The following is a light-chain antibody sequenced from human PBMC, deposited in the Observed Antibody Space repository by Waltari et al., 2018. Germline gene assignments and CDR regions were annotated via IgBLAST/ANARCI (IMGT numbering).Light chain of an antibody. CDR1: QGISNW. CDR2: RAS. CDR3: QQHDNSPFT. J-gene: IGKJ3*01. Sequence: DIQMTQSPSSLSASVGDRVTITCRASQGISNWLAWYQQKPGKAPKLMIYRASNLETGVPSRFSGSGSGTDFTLTISSLQPEDIATYYCQQHDNSPFTFGPGTKLDIK. V-gene: IGKV1-33*01.